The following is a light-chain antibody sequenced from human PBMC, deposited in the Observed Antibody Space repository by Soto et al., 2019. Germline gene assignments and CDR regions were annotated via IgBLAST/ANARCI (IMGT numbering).Light chain of an antibody. J-gene: IGKJ2*01. V-gene: IGKV1-12*01. Sequence: DIQMTQSPSSVSASVGDRVTITCRASQGISSWLAWYQQKPEKAPKLVIYDASSLQSGVPSRFSGSGSGTDFTLTISSLQPEDFATYYCQQSYNAPRTFGQGTKLEIE. CDR3: QQSYNAPRT. CDR2: DAS. CDR1: QGISSW.